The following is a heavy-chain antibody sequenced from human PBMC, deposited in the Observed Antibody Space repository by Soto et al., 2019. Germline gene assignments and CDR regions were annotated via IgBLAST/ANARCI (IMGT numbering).Heavy chain of an antibody. J-gene: IGHJ4*02. Sequence: SETLSLTCAVSGDSITGDNWWSWVRQPPGKGLEWIGKIHHSGSTNYNPSLKSRVTISVDTSKNQFSLKLSSVTAADTAVYYCASQHYYDSSGYYVVYWGQGTLVTVSS. D-gene: IGHD3-22*01. CDR2: IHHSGST. CDR1: GDSITGDNW. CDR3: ASQHYYDSSGYYVVY. V-gene: IGHV4-4*02.